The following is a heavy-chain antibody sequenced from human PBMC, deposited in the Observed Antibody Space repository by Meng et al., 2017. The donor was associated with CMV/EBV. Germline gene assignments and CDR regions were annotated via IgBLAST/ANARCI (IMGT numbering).Heavy chain of an antibody. CDR2: INWNGGST. CDR3: RLGHYSQD. Sequence: GQLGESGGGVGRPGGSLRLPCADSGFTFDDYGMSWVRQAPGKGLEWVSGINWNGGSTGYADSVKGRFTISRDNAKNSLYLQMNNLRAEDTAVYYCRLGHYSQDWGQGTLVTVSS. J-gene: IGHJ4*02. V-gene: IGHV3-20*04. CDR1: GFTFDDYG. D-gene: IGHD4-17*01.